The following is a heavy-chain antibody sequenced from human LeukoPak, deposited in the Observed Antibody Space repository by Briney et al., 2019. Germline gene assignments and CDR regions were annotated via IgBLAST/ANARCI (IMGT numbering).Heavy chain of an antibody. CDR3: AREGYSGYAFDY. Sequence: PGGSLRLSCAASGFTVSSHYMSWVRQAPGKGLEWVSSISSSSSYIYYADSVKGRFTISRDNAKNSLYLQMNSLRAEDTAAYYCAREGYSGYAFDYWGQGTLVTVSS. CDR2: ISSSSSYI. CDR1: GFTVSSHY. V-gene: IGHV3-21*01. D-gene: IGHD5-12*01. J-gene: IGHJ4*02.